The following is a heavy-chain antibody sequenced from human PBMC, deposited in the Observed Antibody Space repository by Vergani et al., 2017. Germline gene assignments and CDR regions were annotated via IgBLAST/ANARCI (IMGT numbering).Heavy chain of an antibody. CDR1: GESFSSFY. CDR2: INNDGHT. V-gene: IGHV4-34*02. CDR3: AIRPRVNLVGGEIGTKRTFDY. D-gene: IGHD1-1*01. Sequence: QVQLQQWGAGVVKPSGTLSLTCAVFGESFSSFYWSWIRQPPGKGLEWIGEINNDGHTNYNPSLESRVTVSRDTAKNQFSLNVMSVNAAETAMYYCAIRPRVNLVGGEIGTKRTFDYWSQGSLVTVSS. J-gene: IGHJ4*02.